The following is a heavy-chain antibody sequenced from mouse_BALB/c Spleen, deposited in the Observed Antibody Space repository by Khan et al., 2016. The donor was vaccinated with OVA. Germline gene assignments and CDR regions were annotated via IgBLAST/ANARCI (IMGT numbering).Heavy chain of an antibody. CDR3: VRNYDNDEGLTY. V-gene: IGHV2-2*02. J-gene: IGHJ3*01. CDR2: IWSGGVT. D-gene: IGHD2-4*01. CDR1: GFSLSSYG. Sequence: QVQLKESGPGLVQPSQSLSITCTVSGFSLSSYGVHWVRQSPGKGLEWLGVIWSGGVTDYNAAFISRLSISKDNSKSHAFLKMNSLQANDTAIYYCVRNYDNDEGLTYGGQGTLVTVSA.